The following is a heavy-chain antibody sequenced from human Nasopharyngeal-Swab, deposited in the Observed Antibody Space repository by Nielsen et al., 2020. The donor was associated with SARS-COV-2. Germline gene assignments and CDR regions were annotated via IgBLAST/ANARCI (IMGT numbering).Heavy chain of an antibody. J-gene: IGHJ6*02. V-gene: IGHV1-24*01. Sequence: ASVKVSCKVSGYTLTELSMHWVRQAPGKGLEWMGGFDPEDGETIYAQKFQGRVTMTKDTSTDTAYMELSSLRSEDTAVYYCAVGVATIPYYYYYGMDVWGQGTTVTVSS. CDR2: FDPEDGET. CDR3: AVGVATIPYYYYYGMDV. D-gene: IGHD5-12*01. CDR1: GYTLTELS.